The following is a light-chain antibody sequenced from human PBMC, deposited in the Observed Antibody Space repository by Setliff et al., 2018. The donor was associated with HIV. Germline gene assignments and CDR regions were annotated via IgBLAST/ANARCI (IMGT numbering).Light chain of an antibody. CDR2: EVN. Sequence: QSALTQPASVSGSPGQSITISCTGTSNDVGAFNYVSWYQQHPGKAPKLIIYEVNSRPSGVSNRFSGSKSGNTASLTISGLQAEDEADYYCSSYTTTTTLNFGTGTKVTVL. V-gene: IGLV2-14*01. CDR1: SNDVGAFNY. CDR3: SSYTTTTTLN. J-gene: IGLJ1*01.